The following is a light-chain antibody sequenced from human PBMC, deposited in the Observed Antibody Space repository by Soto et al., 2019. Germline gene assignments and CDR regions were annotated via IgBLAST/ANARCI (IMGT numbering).Light chain of an antibody. V-gene: IGKV3-20*01. J-gene: IGKJ2*01. CDR1: QSVSNNY. Sequence: EVVLTQSPGTLSLSPGERATLSCRASQSVSNNYLAWYQQKPGQSPKLLIFGSSDRATGIPDRFSGSGSGTDFTLTINRLEPEDFAVYYCQQYGSSPPYTFGQGTTLEI. CDR3: QQYGSSPPYT. CDR2: GSS.